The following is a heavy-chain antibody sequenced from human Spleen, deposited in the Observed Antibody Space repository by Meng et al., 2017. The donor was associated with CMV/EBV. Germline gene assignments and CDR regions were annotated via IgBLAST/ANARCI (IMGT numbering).Heavy chain of an antibody. J-gene: IGHJ3*02. CDR3: ARGNIVVVVAANDAFDI. Sequence: SETLSLTCTVSGGSISSGGYYWSWIRQHPGKGLEWIGYIYYSGSTYYNPSLKSRVTISVDTSKNQFSLKLSSVTAADTAVYYCARGNIVVVVAANDAFDIWGQGTMVTV. D-gene: IGHD2-15*01. V-gene: IGHV4-31*03. CDR2: IYYSGST. CDR1: GGSISSGGYY.